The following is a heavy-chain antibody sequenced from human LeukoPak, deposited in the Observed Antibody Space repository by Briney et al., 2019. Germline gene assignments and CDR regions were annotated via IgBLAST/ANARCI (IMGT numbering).Heavy chain of an antibody. V-gene: IGHV3-7*03. CDR2: IKQDGSEK. J-gene: IGHJ4*02. D-gene: IGHD5-18*01. Sequence: PGGSLRLSCAASGFTFSSYGMHWVRQAPGKGLEWVANIKQDGSEKYYVDSVKGRFTISRDNAKNSLYLQMNSLRAEDTALYYCARDRESGYSYGLPGYWGQGTLVTVSS. CDR1: GFTFSSYG. CDR3: ARDRESGYSYGLPGY.